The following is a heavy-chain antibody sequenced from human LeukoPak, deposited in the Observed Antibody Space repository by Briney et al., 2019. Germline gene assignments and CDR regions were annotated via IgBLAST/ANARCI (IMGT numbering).Heavy chain of an antibody. CDR2: INHSEST. J-gene: IGHJ4*02. D-gene: IGHD5-24*01. CDR1: GGSLSNYY. CDR3: ATSLWRRLQKDFDY. Sequence: SETLSLTCTVYGGSLSNYYWSWIRQPPGKGLEWIGEINHSESTNYNPSLKSRVTISVDTSRNQFSLKLSSVTAADTAVYYCATSLWRRLQKDFDYWGQGTLVTVSS. V-gene: IGHV4-34*01.